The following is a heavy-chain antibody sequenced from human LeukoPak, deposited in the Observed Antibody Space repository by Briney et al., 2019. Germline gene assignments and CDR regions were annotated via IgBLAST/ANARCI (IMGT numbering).Heavy chain of an antibody. D-gene: IGHD3-10*01. CDR2: MNPNSGNT. CDR3: ARPYYGSGRLDY. V-gene: IGHV1-8*01. Sequence: ASVKVSCKASGYTFGSYDINWVRQATGQGLEWMGWMNPNSGNTGYTQKFQGRVTMTRDSSISTAYMELSSLRSEDTAVYYCARPYYGSGRLDYWGQGTLVTVSS. CDR1: GYTFGSYD. J-gene: IGHJ4*02.